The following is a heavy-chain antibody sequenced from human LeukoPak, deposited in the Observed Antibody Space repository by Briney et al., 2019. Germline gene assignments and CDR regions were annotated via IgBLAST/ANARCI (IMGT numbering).Heavy chain of an antibody. CDR3: ARVADRFGYNYGIDEYFDY. CDR2: IDASGST. J-gene: IGHJ4*02. CDR1: GGSIGTYY. Sequence: PSETLSLTCTVSGGSIGTYYWTWIRQPAGKGMEWIGRIDASGSTTYNPSLNSRITMTVDTSRNQFSLNLNSLTVADTAVYFCARVADRFGYNYGIDEYFDYWGQGALVTVPS. D-gene: IGHD5-18*01. V-gene: IGHV4-4*07.